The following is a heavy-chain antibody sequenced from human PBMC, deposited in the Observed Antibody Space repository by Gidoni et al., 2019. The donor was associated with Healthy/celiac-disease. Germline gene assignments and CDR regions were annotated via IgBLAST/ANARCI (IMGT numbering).Heavy chain of an antibody. J-gene: IGHJ4*02. CDR2: IYHSWST. CDR1: GGSISSRNW. CDR3: ARGPPTTVTTSNVGFDY. D-gene: IGHD4-17*01. Sequence: QVQLQASGPGLVKPSGTLSLTCAVSGGSISSRNWWSWVRQPPGKGLEWIGEIYHSWSTNYNPSLKSRVTISVDKSKNQFSLKLSSVTAADTAVYYCARGPPTTVTTSNVGFDYWGQGTLVTVSS. V-gene: IGHV4-4*02.